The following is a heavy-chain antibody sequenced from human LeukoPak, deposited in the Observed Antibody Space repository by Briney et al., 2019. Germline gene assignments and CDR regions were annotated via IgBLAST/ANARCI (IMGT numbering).Heavy chain of an antibody. V-gene: IGHV3-23*01. CDR1: GFAFSSYA. CDR2: ISGSGGST. J-gene: IGHJ4*02. Sequence: PGGSLRLSCAASGFAFSSYAMSWVRQAPGKGLEWVSAISGSGGSTYYADSVKGRFTISRDNSKNTLYLQMNSLRAEDTAVYYCAKGIVVVKYYFDYWGQGTLVTVSS. D-gene: IGHD3-22*01. CDR3: AKGIVVVKYYFDY.